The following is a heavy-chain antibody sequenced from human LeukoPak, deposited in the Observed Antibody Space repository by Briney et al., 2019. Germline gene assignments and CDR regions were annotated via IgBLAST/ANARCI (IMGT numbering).Heavy chain of an antibody. CDR2: IYHSGST. CDR1: GGSISISNW. Sequence: PSGTLSLTCAVSGGSISISNWWSWVRQPPGKGLEWIGEIYHSGSTNYNPSLKSRVTISVDKSKNQFSLKLSSVTAADTAVYYCARGGIAAAALYNWFDPWGQGTLVTVSS. V-gene: IGHV4-4*02. J-gene: IGHJ5*02. D-gene: IGHD6-13*01. CDR3: ARGGIAAAALYNWFDP.